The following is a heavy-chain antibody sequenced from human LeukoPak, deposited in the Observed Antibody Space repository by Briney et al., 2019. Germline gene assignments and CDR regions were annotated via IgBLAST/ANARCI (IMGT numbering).Heavy chain of an antibody. J-gene: IGHJ5*02. CDR1: GYSFTSYW. CDR2: IYPGDSDT. Sequence: GESLKISCKGSGYSFTSYWIGWVRQMPGKGLEWMGIIYPGDSDTRYSPSFQGQVTISADKSISTAYLQWSSLKASDTAMYYCARGGYDFWSGYRQSPPENCFDPWGQGTLVTVSS. D-gene: IGHD3-3*01. V-gene: IGHV5-51*01. CDR3: ARGGYDFWSGYRQSPPENCFDP.